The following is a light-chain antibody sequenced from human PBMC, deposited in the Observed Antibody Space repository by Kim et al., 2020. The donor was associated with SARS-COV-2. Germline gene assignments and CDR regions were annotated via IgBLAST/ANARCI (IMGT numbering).Light chain of an antibody. CDR2: SNN. Sequence: GQRVTVSCSGSSSNIGSNTVNWYQQLPGTAPTLLIYSNNQRPSGVPDRFSGSKSGTSASLAISGLQSEDEADYYCAAWDDRLNVVVFGGGTQLTVL. J-gene: IGLJ2*01. CDR1: SSNIGSNT. V-gene: IGLV1-44*01. CDR3: AAWDDRLNVVV.